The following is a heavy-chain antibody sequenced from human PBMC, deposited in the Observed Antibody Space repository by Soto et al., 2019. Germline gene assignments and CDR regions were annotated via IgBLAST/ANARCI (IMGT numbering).Heavy chain of an antibody. Sequence: SETLSLTCTFSVGSISSGGYYCNWMRQPPWKGLEWIGYIYYSGSTYYNPSLKSRVTISVETSKNQFSLKLSSVTAADTAVDYSASMTVTVTTFGTFDYSGQGTRVPVYS. D-gene: IGHD4-17*01. V-gene: IGHV4-30-4*01. J-gene: IGHJ4*02. CDR2: IYYSGST. CDR3: ASMTVTVTTFGTFDY. CDR1: VGSISSGGYY.